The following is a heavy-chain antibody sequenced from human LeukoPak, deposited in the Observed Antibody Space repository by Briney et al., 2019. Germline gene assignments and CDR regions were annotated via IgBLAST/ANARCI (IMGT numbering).Heavy chain of an antibody. CDR2: IDPSDSYT. CDR3: ARMSRAMVPFDY. CDR1: GYSFTSYW. Sequence: GEPLKISCKGSGYSFTSYWISWVRQMPGKGLEWMGRIDPSDSYTNYSPSFQGHVTISADKSISTAYLQWSSLKASDTAMYYCARMSRAMVPFDYWGQGTLVTVSS. D-gene: IGHD5-18*01. J-gene: IGHJ4*02. V-gene: IGHV5-10-1*01.